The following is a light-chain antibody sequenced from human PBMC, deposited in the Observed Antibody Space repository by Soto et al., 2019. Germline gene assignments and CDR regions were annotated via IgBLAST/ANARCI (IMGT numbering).Light chain of an antibody. V-gene: IGLV2-14*03. CDR3: SSYTGSTSLVYV. CDR2: DVA. Sequence: QSALTQPASVSGSPGQSISISYTGTSSDVGRYNFVSWYQQRPGKAPKLIIYDVANRPSGISNRFSGSKSGNTASLTISGLQAEDEADYYCSSYTGSTSLVYVFGTGTKVTVL. CDR1: SSDVGRYNF. J-gene: IGLJ1*01.